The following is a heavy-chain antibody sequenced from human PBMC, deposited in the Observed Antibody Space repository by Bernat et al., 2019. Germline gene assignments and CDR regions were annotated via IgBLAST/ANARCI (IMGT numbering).Heavy chain of an antibody. CDR2: IWYDGSNK. J-gene: IGHJ2*01. CDR3: ARDHDSIYWYFDL. V-gene: IGHV3-33*01. CDR1: GFTFSSYG. D-gene: IGHD2-21*02. Sequence: VQLVESGGGVVQPGRSLRLSCAASGFTFSSYGMHWVRQAPGKGLEWVAVIWYDGSNKYYADSVKGRFTISRDNSKNTLYLQMNSLRAEDTAVYYCARDHDSIYWYFDLWGRGTLVTVSS.